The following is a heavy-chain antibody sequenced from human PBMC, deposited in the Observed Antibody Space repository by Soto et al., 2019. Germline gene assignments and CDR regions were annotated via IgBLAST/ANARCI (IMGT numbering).Heavy chain of an antibody. CDR1: GGSISSGGYY. CDR2: IYYSGST. V-gene: IGHV4-31*03. CDR3: ARAGIYCSSTSCPGYYYYGMDV. D-gene: IGHD2-2*01. Sequence: SETLSLTCTVSGGSISSGGYYWSWIRQHPGKGLEWIGYIYYSGSTYYNPSLKSRVTISVDTSKNQFSLKLSSVTAADTAVYYCARAGIYCSSTSCPGYYYYGMDVWGQGTTVTVSS. J-gene: IGHJ6*02.